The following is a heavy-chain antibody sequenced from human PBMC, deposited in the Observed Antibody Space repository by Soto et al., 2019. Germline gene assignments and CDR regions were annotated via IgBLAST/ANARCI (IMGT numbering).Heavy chain of an antibody. J-gene: IGHJ3*02. D-gene: IGHD2-21*01. V-gene: IGHV3-74*01. CDR3: ARGFMGAYGLDI. CDR2: ISSDGRRT. CDR1: GFTFSSHW. Sequence: EVQLVESGGGLVQPGGSLRISCVASGFTFSSHWMHWVRQAPGNGLVWVSRISSDGRRTNYGDSVKGRFAIFRDNAKKTVYLQMISLRAEETAVYYSARGFMGAYGLDIGGQGTMVTVSS.